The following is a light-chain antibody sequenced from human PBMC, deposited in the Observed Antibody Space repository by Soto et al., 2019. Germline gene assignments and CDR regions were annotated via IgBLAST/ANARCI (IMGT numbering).Light chain of an antibody. J-gene: IGKJ1*01. CDR2: WTS. CDR3: QQYYNSPWT. V-gene: IGKV4-1*01. CDR1: QSILYSSNSKSS. Sequence: DIVMTQSPDSLAVSLGERATINCKSSQSILYSSNSKSSLSWYQQRPGQPPKLLIYWTSTRESGVPDRFSGSGSGTDFPLTISSLQAEDVAVYYCQQYYNSPWTFGQGTKVEIK.